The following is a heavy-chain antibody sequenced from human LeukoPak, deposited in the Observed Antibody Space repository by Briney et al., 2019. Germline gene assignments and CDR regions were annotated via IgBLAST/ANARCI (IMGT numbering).Heavy chain of an antibody. D-gene: IGHD5-18*01. CDR2: ISYDGSNK. J-gene: IGHJ4*02. Sequence: GGSLRLSCAASGFTFSSYAMHWVRQAPGKGLEWVAVISYDGSNKYYADSVKGRFTISRDNSKSTLYLQMNSLRAEDTAVYYCARDRGYVDTAMVNYWGQGTLVTVSS. V-gene: IGHV3-30-3*01. CDR1: GFTFSSYA. CDR3: ARDRGYVDTAMVNY.